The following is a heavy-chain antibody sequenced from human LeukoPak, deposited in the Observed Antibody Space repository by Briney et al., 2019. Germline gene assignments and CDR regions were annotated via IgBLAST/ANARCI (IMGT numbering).Heavy chain of an antibody. CDR3: AKKVGLVSAPLYYFDL. CDR1: GFTFSSYA. CDR2: TSGPGGSR. D-gene: IGHD6-6*01. J-gene: IGHJ4*02. Sequence: GGSLRLSCAASGFTFSSYAMSWVRQAPGKGLEWVSATSGPGGSRDYADSVKGRFTIFRDNSKNTLYLQMNSLRAEDTAIYYCAKKVGLVSAPLYYFDLWGQGTLVTVSS. V-gene: IGHV3-23*01.